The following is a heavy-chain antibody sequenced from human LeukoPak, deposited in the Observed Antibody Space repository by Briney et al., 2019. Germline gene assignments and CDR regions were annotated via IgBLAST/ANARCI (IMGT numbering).Heavy chain of an antibody. J-gene: IGHJ4*02. V-gene: IGHV1-18*01. D-gene: IGHD3-16*02. CDR2: ISAYNGNT. CDR1: GYTFTSYG. CDR3: ARDRDYDYVWGSYRYGPLDY. Sequence: ASVKVSCKASGYTFTSYGISWVRQAPGQGLEWMGWISAYNGNTNYAQKLQGRVTMTTDTSTSTAYMEPRSLRSDDTAVYYCARDRDYDYVWGSYRYGPLDYWGQGTLVTVSS.